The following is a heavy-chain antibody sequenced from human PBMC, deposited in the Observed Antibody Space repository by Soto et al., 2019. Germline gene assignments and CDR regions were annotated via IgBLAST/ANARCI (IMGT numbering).Heavy chain of an antibody. J-gene: IGHJ4*02. V-gene: IGHV3-30*18. CDR1: GFTFSSYA. CDR3: AKVLYSGSYYGIDY. D-gene: IGHD1-26*01. Sequence: QVQLVESGGGVVQPGRSLRLSCAVSGFTFSSYAMHWVRQAPGKGLEWVALISYDGNNKYYADSVKGRFTISRDNSKNTLYLQMNSLRAEDTAVYYCAKVLYSGSYYGIDYWGQGTLVTVSS. CDR2: ISYDGNNK.